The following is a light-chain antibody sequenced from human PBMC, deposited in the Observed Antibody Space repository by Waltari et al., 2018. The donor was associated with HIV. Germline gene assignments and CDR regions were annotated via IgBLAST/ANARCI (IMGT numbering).Light chain of an antibody. CDR3: QKSDTPPWT. CDR2: DSS. J-gene: IGKJ1*01. Sequence: DIQMTQYTSYLSASLGDRVTITSRASRSINTYLNWYQHKPGDSPKILISDSSTLQSGAQPRFSGSGSGTDFTLTIASLQPEDRATYYCQKSDTPPWTFGQGTKVEI. V-gene: IGKV1-39*01. CDR1: RSINTY.